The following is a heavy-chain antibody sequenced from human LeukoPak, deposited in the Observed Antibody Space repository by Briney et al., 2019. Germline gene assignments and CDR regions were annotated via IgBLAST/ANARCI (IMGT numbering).Heavy chain of an antibody. D-gene: IGHD6-19*01. CDR3: ARDVYSSGWYSYY. CDR2: ISYDGSNK. CDR1: GFTFSSYA. J-gene: IGHJ4*02. V-gene: IGHV3-30-3*01. Sequence: AGGSLRLSCAASGFTFSSYAMHWVRQAPGKGLEWVAVISYDGSNKYYADSVKGRFTISRDNSKNTLYLQMNSLRAEDTAVYYCARDVYSSGWYSYYWGQGTLVTVSS.